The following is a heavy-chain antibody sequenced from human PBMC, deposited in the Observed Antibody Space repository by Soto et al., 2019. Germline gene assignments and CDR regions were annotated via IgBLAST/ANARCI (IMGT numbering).Heavy chain of an antibody. J-gene: IGHJ4*02. CDR3: ARGNYCSGGSCYPLFDY. CDR2: IGTAGDT. Sequence: GGSLRLSCAASGFTFSSYDMHWVRQATGKGLEWVSAIGTAGDTYYPGSVKGRFTISRENAKNSLYLQMNSLRAGDTAVYYCARGNYCSGGSCYPLFDYWGQGTLVTVSS. V-gene: IGHV3-13*01. CDR1: GFTFSSYD. D-gene: IGHD2-15*01.